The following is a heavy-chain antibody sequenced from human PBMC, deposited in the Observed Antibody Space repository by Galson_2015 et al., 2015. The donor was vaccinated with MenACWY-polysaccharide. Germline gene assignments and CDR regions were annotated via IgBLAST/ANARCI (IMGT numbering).Heavy chain of an antibody. Sequence: LRLSCAASGFPFTSYAMSWVRQAPGKGLEGVSAIRRSGANTYYADSVKGRFTISRDNSKNTLYLQMNSLRAEDTAVYYCAKDSTDFWSVAGRFDHWGQGTLVTVSS. CDR2: IRRSGANT. J-gene: IGHJ5*02. CDR3: AKDSTDFWSVAGRFDH. V-gene: IGHV3-23*01. D-gene: IGHD3-3*01. CDR1: GFPFTSYA.